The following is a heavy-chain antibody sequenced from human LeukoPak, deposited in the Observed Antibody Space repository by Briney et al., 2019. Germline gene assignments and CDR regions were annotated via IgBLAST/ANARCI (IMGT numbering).Heavy chain of an antibody. CDR2: IYTSGST. D-gene: IGHD3-10*01. Sequence: SETLSLTCSVSGGSISSGSYYWSWIRQPAGKGLEWIGRIYTSGSTNYNPSLKSRVTISVDTSKNQFSLKLSSVTAADTAVYYCARGPFYHYKARIGYWGQGTLVTVSS. J-gene: IGHJ4*02. CDR3: ARGPFYHYKARIGY. V-gene: IGHV4-61*02. CDR1: GGSISSGSYY.